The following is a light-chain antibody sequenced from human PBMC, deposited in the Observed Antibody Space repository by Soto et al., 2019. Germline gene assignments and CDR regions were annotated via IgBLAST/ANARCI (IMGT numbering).Light chain of an antibody. CDR3: QQYNSWAAIS. V-gene: IGKV3-15*01. Sequence: EIVVTQAPATLCVSPGERSTLSCRASESVSSKLVWYPQKPGQAPRLLIHDASTRATGIPAGFSGSGSGTEFTLTISSLQSEDFAIYYCQQYNSWAAISFGQGTRLEI. CDR2: DAS. CDR1: ESVSSK. J-gene: IGKJ5*01.